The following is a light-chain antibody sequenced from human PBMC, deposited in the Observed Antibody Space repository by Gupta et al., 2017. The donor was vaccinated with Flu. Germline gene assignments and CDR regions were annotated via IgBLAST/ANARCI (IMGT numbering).Light chain of an antibody. V-gene: IGKV3-15*01. J-gene: IGKJ1*01. Sequence: DILMTQSPATLSVSPGDRATLSCRASQSVSSNLAWYQQKPGQAPRLLIYGASTRATGIPARFSGSWSGTEFTLIISSLQSEDVAVYYCQQYTNWPAWTFGQGTKVEIK. CDR2: GAS. CDR1: QSVSSN. CDR3: QQYTNWPAWT.